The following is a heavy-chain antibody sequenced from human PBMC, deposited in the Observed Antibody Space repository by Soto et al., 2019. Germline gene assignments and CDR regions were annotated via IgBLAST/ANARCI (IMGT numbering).Heavy chain of an antibody. V-gene: IGHV1-2*02. CDR2: INPNSGDT. CDR1: GYTFSGYY. D-gene: IGHD6-19*01. Sequence: ASVKVSCKASGYTFSGYYIHWVRQAPGQGLEWMGWINPNSGDTNYAQKFQGRVTMTRGTSITTAYMELSRLRSDDTAVYYCARKALAVGGLSYYGMDVWGPGTTVTVSS. J-gene: IGHJ6*02. CDR3: ARKALAVGGLSYYGMDV.